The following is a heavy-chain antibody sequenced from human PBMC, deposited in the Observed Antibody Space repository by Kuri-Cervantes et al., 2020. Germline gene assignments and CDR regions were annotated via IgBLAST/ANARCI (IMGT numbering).Heavy chain of an antibody. CDR3: ARDPGHRNGMDV. CDR1: GFTFRNYA. CDR2: ISGSGDST. J-gene: IGHJ6*02. V-gene: IGHV3-23*01. Sequence: GESLKISCAASGFTFRNYAMNWVRQAPGKGLEWVSVISGSGDSTFYIDSVKGRLTISRDNSKNTLYLQLNSLRVEDTAIYYCARDPGHRNGMDVWGQGTTVTVSS.